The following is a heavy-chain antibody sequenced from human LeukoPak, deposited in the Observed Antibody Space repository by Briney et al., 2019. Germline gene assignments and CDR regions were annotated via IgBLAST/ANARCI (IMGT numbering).Heavy chain of an antibody. CDR3: ATPTITIFHDDY. V-gene: IGHV3-30*03. CDR1: GFTFSSYG. CDR2: ISYDGSNK. D-gene: IGHD3-3*01. Sequence: GGSLRLSCAASGFTFSSYGMHWVRQALGKGLEWVAVISYDGSNKYYADSVKGRFTISRDNSKNTLYLQMDSLRAEDTAVYYCATPTITIFHDDYWGQGTLVTVSS. J-gene: IGHJ4*02.